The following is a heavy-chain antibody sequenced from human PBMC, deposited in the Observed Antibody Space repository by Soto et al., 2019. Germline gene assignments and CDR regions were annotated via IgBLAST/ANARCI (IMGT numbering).Heavy chain of an antibody. CDR1: GGSFSGYY. Sequence: ETLSLTCAVYGGSFSGYYWSWIRQPPGKGLEWIGEINHSGSTNYNPSFKSRVTISVDTSKNQFSLKLSSVTAADTAVYYCARGHAGAHWFDPWGQGTLVTVSS. J-gene: IGHJ5*02. V-gene: IGHV4-34*01. CDR3: ARGHAGAHWFDP. CDR2: INHSGST.